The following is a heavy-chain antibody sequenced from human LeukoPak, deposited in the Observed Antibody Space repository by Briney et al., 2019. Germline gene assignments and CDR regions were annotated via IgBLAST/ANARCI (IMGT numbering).Heavy chain of an antibody. D-gene: IGHD5-24*01. Sequence: SVKVSCKASGGTFSSYAISWVRQAPGQGLEWMGGIIPIFGTANYAQKFQGRLTITADESTSTAYMELSSLRSEDTAVYYCARIRDGYNSYFFYGMDVWGQGTTVTVSS. CDR3: ARIRDGYNSYFFYGMDV. CDR1: GGTFSSYA. CDR2: IIPIFGTA. V-gene: IGHV1-69*13. J-gene: IGHJ6*02.